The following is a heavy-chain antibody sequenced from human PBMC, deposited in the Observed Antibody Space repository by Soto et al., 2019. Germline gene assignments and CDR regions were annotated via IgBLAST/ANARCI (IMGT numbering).Heavy chain of an antibody. CDR2: IFHSGNT. J-gene: IGHJ6*02. CDR3: ARRTWGMDV. D-gene: IGHD2-8*01. V-gene: IGHV4-4*02. CDR1: SGSIGTTNW. Sequence: QVQLQESGPGLVKPSGTLSLTCAVSSGSIGTTNWWSWVRQTPGKGLGWIGEIFHSGNTYYNPSLASRVTISVDTSKNQFSLNLRSVTAADTAVYYCARRTWGMDVWGQGTTVTVSS.